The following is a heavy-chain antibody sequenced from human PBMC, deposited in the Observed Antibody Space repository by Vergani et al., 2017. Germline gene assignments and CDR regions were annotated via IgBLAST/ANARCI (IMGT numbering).Heavy chain of an antibody. J-gene: IGHJ2*01. CDR2: IYNSGNG. CDR1: GDSIISRSYY. D-gene: IGHD3-16*01. V-gene: IGHV4-39*01. CDR3: ASGKYYSDGTSHFRVRYFDV. Sequence: QIQLQESGPGLVKASETLSLTCTVSGDSIISRSYYWGWIRQPPGKGLEWIGSIYNSGNGDSSSSLKSRVTISADTSKNQFSLRLTSVTAADTAVYYCASGKYYSDGTSHFRVRYFDVWGRGTLVTVPS.